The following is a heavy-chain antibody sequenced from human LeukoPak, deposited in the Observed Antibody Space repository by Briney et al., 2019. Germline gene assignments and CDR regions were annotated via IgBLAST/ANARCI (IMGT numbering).Heavy chain of an antibody. CDR1: GGSFSGYY. Sequence: KPSETLSLTCAVYGGSFSGYYWSWIRQPPGKGLEWIGEINHSGSTNYNPSLKSRVTISVDTSKNQFSLKLSSVTAADTAVYYCARGHYRQPFDYWGQGALVTVSS. J-gene: IGHJ4*02. V-gene: IGHV4-34*01. CDR2: INHSGST. CDR3: ARGHYRQPFDY. D-gene: IGHD4-11*01.